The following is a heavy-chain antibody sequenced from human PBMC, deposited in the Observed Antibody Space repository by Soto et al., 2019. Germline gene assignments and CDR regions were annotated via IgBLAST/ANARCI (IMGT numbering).Heavy chain of an antibody. Sequence: QVQLQESGPGLVKPSGTLSLTCAVSGGSISSSNWWSWVRQPPGKGLEWIGEIYHSGSTNYNPSLKSRVTISVDKSKNQCSLKLGSVTAADTAVYYCAYCSGGSCYSFDYWGQGTLVTVSS. CDR3: AYCSGGSCYSFDY. V-gene: IGHV4-4*02. D-gene: IGHD2-15*01. CDR2: IYHSGST. J-gene: IGHJ4*02. CDR1: GGSISSSNW.